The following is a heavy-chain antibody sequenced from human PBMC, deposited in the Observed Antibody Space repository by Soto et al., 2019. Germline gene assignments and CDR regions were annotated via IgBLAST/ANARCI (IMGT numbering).Heavy chain of an antibody. CDR1: GGSISSSSYY. CDR3: ATNYAYCYYYGIDV. D-gene: IGHD4-4*01. V-gene: IGHV4-39*01. Sequence: SQTLSLTSTVSGGSISSSSYYWGWIRQHPGKGLEWIGSIYYSGTTYYNPSLKSRVNISVNTSKNQFSLKLSSVTAAYTAVYYCATNYAYCYYYGIDVWGQGTTVTVSS. CDR2: IYYSGTT. J-gene: IGHJ6*02.